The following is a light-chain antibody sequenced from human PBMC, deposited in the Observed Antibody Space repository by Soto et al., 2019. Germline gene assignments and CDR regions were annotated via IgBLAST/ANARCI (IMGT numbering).Light chain of an antibody. J-gene: IGKJ1*01. CDR3: NVYDDNSRT. Sequence: QMTQSPSSLSASVGEKIIITCRASRDVGSDVSWYQQKPGQAPKLVIYRASTLEFGVQSRFSGSGSGTEFTLTITGLQPDDFATYFCNVYDDNSRTVGQGTKVDI. CDR1: RDVGSD. CDR2: RAS. V-gene: IGKV1-6*01.